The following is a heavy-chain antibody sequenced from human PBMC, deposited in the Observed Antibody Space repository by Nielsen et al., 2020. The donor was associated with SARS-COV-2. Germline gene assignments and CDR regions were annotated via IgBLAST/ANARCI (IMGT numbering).Heavy chain of an antibody. D-gene: IGHD3-10*01. CDR3: ARAAQASGSYYLLFDY. CDR2: ISSSSSYT. CDR1: GFTFSDYY. J-gene: IGHJ4*02. V-gene: IGHV3-11*05. Sequence: GGSLRLSCAASGFTFSDYYMSWIRQAPGKGLEWVSYISSSSSYTNYADSVKGRFTISSDNAKNSLYLQMNSLRAEVTAVYYCARAAQASGSYYLLFDYWGQGTLVTVSS.